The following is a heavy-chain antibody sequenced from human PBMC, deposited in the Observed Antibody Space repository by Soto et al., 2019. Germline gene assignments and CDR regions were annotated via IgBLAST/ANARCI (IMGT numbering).Heavy chain of an antibody. CDR3: VLDYYGSSGYYAYYFDC. CDR2: ISGSGGST. V-gene: IGHV3-23*01. Sequence: EVQLLESGGGLVQPGGSLRLSCAASGFTFSSYAMSWVRQAPGKGLEWVSAISGSGGSTYYADSVKGRFTISRDNSKNTLYLQMNSLRAEDTAVYYCVLDYYGSSGYYAYYFDCWGQGTLVTVSS. J-gene: IGHJ4*02. CDR1: GFTFSSYA. D-gene: IGHD3-22*01.